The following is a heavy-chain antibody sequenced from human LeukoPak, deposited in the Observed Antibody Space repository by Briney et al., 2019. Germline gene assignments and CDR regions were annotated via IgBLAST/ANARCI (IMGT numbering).Heavy chain of an antibody. D-gene: IGHD6-19*01. CDR2: IKQDGSEK. CDR1: GFTFSSYW. Sequence: GGSLRLSCAASGFTFSSYWMSWVRQAPGKGLEWVANIKQDGSEKYYADSVKGRFTISRDNSKNTLYLQMNSLRAEDTAVYYCASTSGWYEPIDYWGQGTLVTVSS. J-gene: IGHJ4*02. CDR3: ASTSGWYEPIDY. V-gene: IGHV3-7*02.